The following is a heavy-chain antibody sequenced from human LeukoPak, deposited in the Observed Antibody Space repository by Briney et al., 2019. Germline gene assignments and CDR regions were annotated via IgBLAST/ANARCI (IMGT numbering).Heavy chain of an antibody. Sequence: GGSLRLSCAASGFTFSSYSMNWVRQAPGKGLEWVSSISSSSSYIYYADSVKGRLTISRDNAKNSLYLQMNSLRAEDTAVYYCANYYDSSGLRYWGQGTLVTVSS. J-gene: IGHJ4*02. CDR1: GFTFSSYS. D-gene: IGHD3-22*01. V-gene: IGHV3-21*01. CDR2: ISSSSSYI. CDR3: ANYYDSSGLRY.